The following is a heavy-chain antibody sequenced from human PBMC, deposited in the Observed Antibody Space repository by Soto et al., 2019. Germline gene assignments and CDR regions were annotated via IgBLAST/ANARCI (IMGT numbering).Heavy chain of an antibody. Sequence: QVQLVQSGAEVKKPRSSVKVSCKASGGTFSSYAISWVRQDPGQGIEWMGGIIPIFGTANYAQKFQGRVTITADASTSTAYMELSSLRSEDTAVYYCASCIGDYYYYYGMDVWGQGTTVTVSS. J-gene: IGHJ6*02. CDR1: GGTFSSYA. V-gene: IGHV1-69*12. CDR2: IIPIFGTA. CDR3: ASCIGDYYYYYGMDV. D-gene: IGHD4-17*01.